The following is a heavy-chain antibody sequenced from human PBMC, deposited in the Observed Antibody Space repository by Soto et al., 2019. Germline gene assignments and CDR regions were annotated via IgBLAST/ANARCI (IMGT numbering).Heavy chain of an antibody. D-gene: IGHD3-10*01. CDR3: ARDTITMGRGVIPYYYYGMDV. Sequence: QVQLVQSGAEVKKPGASVKVSCKASGYTFTGYYMPWVRQAPGQGLAWMGWINPNSGGTNYAQKFQGRVTMTRDTSLSTAYMELSRLRSDDTAVYYCARDTITMGRGVIPYYYYGMDVWGQGTTVTGSS. J-gene: IGHJ6*02. V-gene: IGHV1-2*02. CDR1: GYTFTGYY. CDR2: INPNSGGT.